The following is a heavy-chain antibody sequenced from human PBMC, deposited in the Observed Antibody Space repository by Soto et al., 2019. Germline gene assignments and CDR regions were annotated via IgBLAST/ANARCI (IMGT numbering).Heavy chain of an antibody. CDR3: ARRERSYFHY. J-gene: IGHJ4*02. V-gene: IGHV3-33*01. CDR1: GFTFSRYG. Sequence: QVQLVESGGGVVQPGRSLRLSCAASGFTFSRYGMHWVRQAPGKGLEWVAIIWYDGSDKYYADSVRGRFTVSRDNSKNTLYLQMNSLRDEDTPVYYCARRERSYFHYWGQRTLVTVSS. CDR2: IWYDGSDK.